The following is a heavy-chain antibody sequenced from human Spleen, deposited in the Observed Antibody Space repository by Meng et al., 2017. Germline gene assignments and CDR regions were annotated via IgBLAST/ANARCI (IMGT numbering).Heavy chain of an antibody. CDR2: NNHRGST. J-gene: IGHJ5*02. Sequence: QVQLQQWGAGLLKPSATLSLTCAVPGASLSTYYWGWIRQSPGKGLQWIGENNHRGSTKYNPSLKSRVTISVDTSKNQFSLKLTSVTAADSAVYYCACSGSSCYSLLVSPPWGQGTLVTVSS. CDR1: GASLSTYY. D-gene: IGHD2-15*01. CDR3: ACSGSSCYSLLVSPP. V-gene: IGHV4-34*02.